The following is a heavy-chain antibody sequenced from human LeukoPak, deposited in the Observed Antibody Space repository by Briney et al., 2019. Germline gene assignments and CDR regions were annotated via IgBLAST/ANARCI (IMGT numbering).Heavy chain of an antibody. CDR2: ISGSGGST. V-gene: IGHV3-23*01. CDR1: GFTFSSYA. D-gene: IGHD4-23*01. Sequence: GGSLRLSCAASGFTFSSYAMTWVRQAPGKRLEWVSAISGSGGSTYYADSVKGRFTISRDNSKNTLYLQMNSLRAEDTAVYYCAKGPTVVTPNYFDYWGQGTLVTVSS. CDR3: AKGPTVVTPNYFDY. J-gene: IGHJ4*02.